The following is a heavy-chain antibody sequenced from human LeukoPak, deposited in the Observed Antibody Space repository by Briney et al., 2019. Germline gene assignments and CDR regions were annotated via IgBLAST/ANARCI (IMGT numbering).Heavy chain of an antibody. CDR2: IRSKAYGGTT. CDR3: TRGKLGYCSSTSCYSEYYFDY. CDR1: GFTFSSYW. V-gene: IGHV3-49*04. D-gene: IGHD2-2*02. J-gene: IGHJ4*02. Sequence: GGSLRLSCAASGFTFSSYWMSWVRQAPGKGLEWVGFIRSKAYGGTTEYAASVKGRFTISRDDSKSIAYLQMNSLKTEDTAVYYCTRGKLGYCSSTSCYSEYYFDYWGQGTLVTVSS.